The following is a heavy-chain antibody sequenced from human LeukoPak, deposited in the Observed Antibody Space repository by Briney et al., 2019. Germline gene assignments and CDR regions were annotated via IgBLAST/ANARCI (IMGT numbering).Heavy chain of an antibody. J-gene: IGHJ4*02. V-gene: IGHV4-34*01. Sequence: PSETLSLTCAVYGGSFSGYYWSWIRQPPGKGLEWIGEINHSGSTNYNPSLKSRVTISVDTSKNQFSLKLSSVTAADTAVYYCARDGRYCTNGVCYYFGLDYWGQGTLVTVSS. CDR1: GGSFSGYY. D-gene: IGHD2-8*01. CDR2: INHSGST. CDR3: ARDGRYCTNGVCYYFGLDY.